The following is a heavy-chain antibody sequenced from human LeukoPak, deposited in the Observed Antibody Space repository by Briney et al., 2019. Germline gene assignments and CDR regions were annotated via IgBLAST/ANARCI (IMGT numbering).Heavy chain of an antibody. CDR1: GGTFSSYA. D-gene: IGHD3-22*01. J-gene: IGHJ6*03. V-gene: IGHV1-69*06. CDR2: IVPIFGTA. CDR3: ARSVYYYDSSGPYYYYYYYMDV. Sequence: ASVKVSCKASGGTFSSYAISWVRQAPGQGLEWMGGIVPIFGTANYAQKFQGRVTITADKSTSTAYMELSSLRSEDTAVYYCARSVYYYDSSGPYYYYYYYMDVWGKGTTVTVSS.